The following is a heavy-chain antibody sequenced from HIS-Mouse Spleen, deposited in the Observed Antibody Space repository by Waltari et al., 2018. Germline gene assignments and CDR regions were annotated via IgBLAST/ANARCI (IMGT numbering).Heavy chain of an antibody. CDR3: ARDASGYFDY. CDR1: GFTFSSYS. D-gene: IGHD1-26*01. CDR2: IRSSIRYI. Sequence: EVQLVESGGGLVKPGGSLRLSCAASGFTFSSYSMNWVRQAPGKGLAWVSAIRSSIRYIYYADSVKGRFTISRDNAKNSLYLQMNSLRAEDTAVYYCARDASGYFDYWGQGTLVTVSS. J-gene: IGHJ4*02. V-gene: IGHV3-21*01.